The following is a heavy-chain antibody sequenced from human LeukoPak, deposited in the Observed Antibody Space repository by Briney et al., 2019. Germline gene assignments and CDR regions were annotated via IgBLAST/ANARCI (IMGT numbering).Heavy chain of an antibody. D-gene: IGHD3-3*01. CDR2: ISAYNGNT. CDR1: GYTFTSYG. J-gene: IGHJ5*02. Sequence: ASVKVSCKASGYTFTSYGISWVRQAPGQGLEWMGWISAYNGNTNYAQKLQGRVTMTTDTSTSTAYMELRSLRSDDTAVYYCARDFRRSGYYSFDPWGQGTLVTVSS. V-gene: IGHV1-18*01. CDR3: ARDFRRSGYYSFDP.